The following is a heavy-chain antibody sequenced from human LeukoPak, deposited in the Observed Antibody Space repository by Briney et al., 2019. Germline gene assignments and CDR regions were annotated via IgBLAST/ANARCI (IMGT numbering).Heavy chain of an antibody. CDR3: ARAPIFDVDYYYGMDV. V-gene: IGHV3-33*01. CDR2: IWYDGSNK. D-gene: IGHD3-9*01. Sequence: PGGSLRLSCAASGFTFSSYGMHWVRQAPGKGLEWVAVIWYDGSNKYYADSVKGRFTISRDNSKNTLYLQMNSLRAEDTAVYHCARAPIFDVDYYYGMDVWGQGTTVTVSS. J-gene: IGHJ6*02. CDR1: GFTFSSYG.